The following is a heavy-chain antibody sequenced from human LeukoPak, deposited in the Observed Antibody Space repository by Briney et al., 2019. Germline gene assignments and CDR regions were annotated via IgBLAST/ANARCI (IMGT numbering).Heavy chain of an antibody. CDR2: INHSGST. J-gene: IGHJ4*02. CDR3: ARGLFVVVEVWESNYFDY. D-gene: IGHD2-15*01. V-gene: IGHV4-34*01. CDR1: GGSFSGYY. Sequence: SETLSLTCAVYGGSFSGYYWSWIRQPPGKGLEWIGEINHSGSTNYNPSLKSRVTISVDTSKNQFSLKLSSVTAADTAVYYCARGLFVVVEVWESNYFDYWGQGTLVTVSS.